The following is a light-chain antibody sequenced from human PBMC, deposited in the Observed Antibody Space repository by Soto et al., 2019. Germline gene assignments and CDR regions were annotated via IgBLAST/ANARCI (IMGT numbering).Light chain of an antibody. Sequence: EVVMTQSPATLSVSLGDRATLSCRASQSVSSNLAWYQQKPGQAPRLLIYGASTRATGIPARFSGSGPGTEFTLTISSLQPEDFATYYCLQDYSYPWTFGQGTRVEIK. J-gene: IGKJ1*01. CDR2: GAS. CDR3: LQDYSYPWT. CDR1: QSVSSN. V-gene: IGKV3-15*01.